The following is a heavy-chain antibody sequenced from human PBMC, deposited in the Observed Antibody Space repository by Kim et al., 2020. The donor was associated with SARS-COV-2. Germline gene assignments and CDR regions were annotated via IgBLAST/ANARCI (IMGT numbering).Heavy chain of an antibody. J-gene: IGHJ6*02. CDR2: ISGSGGST. V-gene: IGHV3-23*01. D-gene: IGHD3-10*01. CDR1: GFTFSSYA. CDR3: AKEGLLWFGELSYYYYGMDV. Sequence: GGSLRLSCAASGFTFSSYAMSWVRQAPGKGLEWVSAISGSGGSTYCADSVKGRFTISRDNSKNTLYLQMNSLRAEDTAVYYCAKEGLLWFGELSYYYYGMDVWGQGTTVTVSS.